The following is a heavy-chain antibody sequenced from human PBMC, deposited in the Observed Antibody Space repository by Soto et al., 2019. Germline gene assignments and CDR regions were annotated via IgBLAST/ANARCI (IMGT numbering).Heavy chain of an antibody. CDR2: IWYDGSNK. CDR1: GFTFSSYG. D-gene: IGHD2-2*01. Sequence: ILSCAASGFTFSSYGMHWVRQAPGKGLECVAVIWYDGSNKYYADSVKGRFTISRDNSKNTLYLQMNSLRAEDTAVYYCAREIPPYCSSTSCVTYYYGMDVCGQGTTLTVSS. J-gene: IGHJ6*02. CDR3: AREIPPYCSSTSCVTYYYGMDV. V-gene: IGHV3-33*01.